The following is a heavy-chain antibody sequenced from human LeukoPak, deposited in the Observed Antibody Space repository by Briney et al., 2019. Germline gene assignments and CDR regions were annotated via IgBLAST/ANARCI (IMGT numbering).Heavy chain of an antibody. J-gene: IGHJ6*03. CDR1: GGTFSSYA. Sequence: ASVKVSCKASGGTFSSYAISWVRQAPGQGLEWMGGIIPIFGTANYAQKFQGRVTITTDESTSTAYMELSSLRSEDTAVYYCASSGNLERLGELSLYLPRVGLDYYYYMDVWGKGTTVTVSS. CDR2: IIPIFGTA. CDR3: ASSGNLERLGELSLYLPRVGLDYYYYMDV. V-gene: IGHV1-69*05. D-gene: IGHD3-16*02.